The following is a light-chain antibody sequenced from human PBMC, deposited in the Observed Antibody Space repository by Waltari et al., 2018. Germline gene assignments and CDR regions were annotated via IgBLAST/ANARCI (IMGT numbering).Light chain of an antibody. CDR2: QDT. Sequence: SYELTQPPSVSVSPGQTASITCSGDKLGDLYACRYQQKPGQSPVLVIYQDTKRPSVIPERFSGSNSGNTATLTISGTQAMDEADYYCQAWDSSTSHVVFGGGTKLTVL. V-gene: IGLV3-1*01. CDR3: QAWDSSTSHVV. J-gene: IGLJ2*01. CDR1: KLGDLY.